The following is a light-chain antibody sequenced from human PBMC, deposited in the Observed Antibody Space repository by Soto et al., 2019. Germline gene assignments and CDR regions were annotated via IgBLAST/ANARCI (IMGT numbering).Light chain of an antibody. J-gene: IGKJ1*01. CDR2: DAY. V-gene: IGKV1-5*01. CDR3: KQYNSYSET. CDR1: QSISSW. Sequence: DIQMTQSPSSLSASVGDRVTITCRASQSISSWLAWYQQKPGKAPKLLIYDAYSLESGVQSRFSGSGSGTEFTLTIRSLQPDDFATYYCKQYNSYSETVGQGTKVDIK.